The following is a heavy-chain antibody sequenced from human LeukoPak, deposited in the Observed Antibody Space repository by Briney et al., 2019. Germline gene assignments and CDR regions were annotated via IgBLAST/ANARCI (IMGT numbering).Heavy chain of an antibody. CDR3: ARGGYCSSTSCAKYYYYGMDV. Sequence: GSLRLSCAASGFTFSSYGMHWVRQAPGKGLEWVAVIWYDGSNKYYADSVKGRFTISRDNSKNTRYLQMNSLRAEDTAVYYCARGGYCSSTSCAKYYYYGMDVWGQGTTVTVSS. D-gene: IGHD2-2*01. J-gene: IGHJ6*02. CDR1: GFTFSSYG. CDR2: IWYDGSNK. V-gene: IGHV3-33*01.